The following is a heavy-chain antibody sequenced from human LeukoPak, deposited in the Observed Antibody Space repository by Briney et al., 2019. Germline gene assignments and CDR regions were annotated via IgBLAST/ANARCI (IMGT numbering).Heavy chain of an antibody. V-gene: IGHV3-7*01. CDR2: INQDESEK. D-gene: IGHD2-2*01. CDR3: VRDWHQVLSGNYYYYMDV. CDR1: GFTFSNYW. J-gene: IGHJ6*03. Sequence: PGGSLRLSCAASGFTFSNYWMSWVRQAPGKGLEWVANINQDESEKNFVDSVKGRFTISRDNAKNSLYLQMNSLRAEDTAVYYCVRDWHQVLSGNYYYYMDVWGKGTTVTISS.